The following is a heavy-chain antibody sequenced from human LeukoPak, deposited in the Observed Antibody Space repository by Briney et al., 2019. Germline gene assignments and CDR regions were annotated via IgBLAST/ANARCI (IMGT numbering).Heavy chain of an antibody. V-gene: IGHV3-23*01. J-gene: IGHJ4*02. CDR1: GFTFSNYA. CDR2: ISGSGDST. CDR3: AKVSTVTPGF. D-gene: IGHD5/OR15-5a*01. Sequence: QTGGSLRLSCAASGFTFSNYAMSWVRQAPGKGLEWVSAISGSGDSTYYADSVKGRFTISRDNSKNTLYLQMNSLRAEDTAVYYCAKVSTVTPGFWGQGTLVTVSS.